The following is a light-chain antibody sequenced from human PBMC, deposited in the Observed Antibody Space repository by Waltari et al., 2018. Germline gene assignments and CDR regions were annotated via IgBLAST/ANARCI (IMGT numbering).Light chain of an antibody. V-gene: IGKV1-39*01. CDR1: QTISSY. CDR2: AAS. CDR3: QQTFSTQTT. Sequence: DIQMTQSPPSLSASVGYRVTIPCRASQTISSYLNWYQQKPGKAPKFLIYAASSLRSGVPSRFSGSRSGTEFTLTISSLQPEDFATYYCQQTFSTQTTFGQGTRLELK. J-gene: IGKJ5*01.